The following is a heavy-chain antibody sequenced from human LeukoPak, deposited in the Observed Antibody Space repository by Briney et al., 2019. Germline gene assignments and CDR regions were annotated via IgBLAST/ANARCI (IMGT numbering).Heavy chain of an antibody. CDR3: ARDLHSSGYPGY. D-gene: IGHD3-22*01. V-gene: IGHV1-2*06. CDR1: GYTFTGYY. Sequence: ASVKVFCKASGYTFTGYYMHWVRQAPGQGLEWMGRINPNSGGTNYAQKFQGRVTMTRDTSISTAYMELSRLRSDDTAVYYCARDLHSSGYPGYWGQGTLVTVSP. J-gene: IGHJ4*02. CDR2: INPNSGGT.